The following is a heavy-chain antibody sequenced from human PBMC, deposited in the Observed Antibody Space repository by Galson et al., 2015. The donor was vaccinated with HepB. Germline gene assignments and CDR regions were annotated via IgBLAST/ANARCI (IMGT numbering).Heavy chain of an antibody. D-gene: IGHD3-16*01. CDR3: VKGPGSAPLRNWFDP. J-gene: IGHJ5*01. V-gene: IGHV3-64D*06. Sequence: SLRLSCAASGFTSMSYAMHWVRQAPGQGLEYVSAIRSNGGSTYYAYSVKGRFTISRDNSTTTLYLQMSRRSVEATAVYYCVKGPGSAPLRNWFDPWGQGTLVTVSS. CDR2: IRSNGGST. CDR1: GFTSMSYA.